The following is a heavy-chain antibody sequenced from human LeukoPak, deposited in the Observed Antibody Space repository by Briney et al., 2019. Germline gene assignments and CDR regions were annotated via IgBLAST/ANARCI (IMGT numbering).Heavy chain of an antibody. CDR3: AGTTRRDGYNPSWFDP. J-gene: IGHJ5*02. D-gene: IGHD5-24*01. CDR2: IYYSGST. Sequence: PSETLSLTCTVSGGSISSGGYYWSWIRQHPGKGLEWIGYIYYSGSTYYNPSLKSRVTISVDTSKNQFSLKLSSVTAADTAVYYCAGTTRRDGYNPSWFDPWGQGTLVTVSS. V-gene: IGHV4-31*03. CDR1: GGSISSGGYY.